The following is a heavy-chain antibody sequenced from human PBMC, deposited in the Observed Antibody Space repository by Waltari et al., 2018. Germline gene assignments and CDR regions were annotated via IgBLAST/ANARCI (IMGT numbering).Heavy chain of an antibody. Sequence: QVQLQESGPGLVKPSQTLSLTCSVPGVSISSSHYHWSWLRQPAGKELEWIGYIYTSGSGSATYSPSLKSRVTISIDTSRNEFSLKLTSVTAADTAVYYCATIVPDAMYWLDPWGPGTLVTVSS. D-gene: IGHD2-2*01. J-gene: IGHJ5*01. CDR1: GVSISSSHYH. V-gene: IGHV4-61*02. CDR2: IYTSGSGSA. CDR3: ATIVPDAMYWLDP.